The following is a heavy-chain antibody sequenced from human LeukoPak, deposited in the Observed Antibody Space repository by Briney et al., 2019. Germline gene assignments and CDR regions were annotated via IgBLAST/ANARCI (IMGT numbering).Heavy chain of an antibody. CDR2: IDHSGIT. J-gene: IGHJ6*02. Sequence: SETLPLTCTVSGVSISTYDGSWIPHPPGKGRGGIGNIDHSGITTYNPSLKSRVTISVDTFKNDFSLKLRSVYATDTAVYYCARFSSPVYNYYGLDVWGQGTTVSVS. V-gene: IGHV4-59*08. D-gene: IGHD2/OR15-2a*01. CDR3: ARFSSPVYNYYGLDV. CDR1: GVSISTYD.